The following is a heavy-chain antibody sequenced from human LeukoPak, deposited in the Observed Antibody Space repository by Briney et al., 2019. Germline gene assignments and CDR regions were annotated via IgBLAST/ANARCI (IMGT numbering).Heavy chain of an antibody. J-gene: IGHJ5*02. V-gene: IGHV4-4*02. D-gene: IGHD3-10*01. Sequence: SETLSLTCAVSGGSISSSNWWSWVRQPPGKGLEWIGEIYHSGSTNYNPSLKSRVTISVDKSKNQFSLKLSSVTAADTAVYYCAGLPPITMVRGGGDNWFDPWGQGTLVTVSS. CDR1: GGSISSSNW. CDR3: AGLPPITMVRGGGDNWFDP. CDR2: IYHSGST.